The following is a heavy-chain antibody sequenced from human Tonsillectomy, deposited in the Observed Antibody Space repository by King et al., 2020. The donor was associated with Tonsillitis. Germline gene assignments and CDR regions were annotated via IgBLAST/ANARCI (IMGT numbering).Heavy chain of an antibody. J-gene: IGHJ6*02. Sequence: QLVQSGAEVKKPGASVKVSCKASGYTFTSYGISWVRQAPGQGLEWMGWIRAYNGNTNYAQKLQGRGTMTTDTSTSTAYMELRSLGSDDTAVYYCAEDHSSSWSYYYYGMDVWGQGTTVTVSS. CDR3: AEDHSSSWSYYYYGMDV. V-gene: IGHV1-18*01. CDR1: GYTFTSYG. D-gene: IGHD6-13*01. CDR2: IRAYNGNT.